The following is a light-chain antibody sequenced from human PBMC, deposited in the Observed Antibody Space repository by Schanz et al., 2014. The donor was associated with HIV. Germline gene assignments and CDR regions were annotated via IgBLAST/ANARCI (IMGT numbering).Light chain of an antibody. J-gene: IGKJ4*01. CDR3: QHRSNWPLT. Sequence: EIVMTQSPGTLSVSPGERATLSCRASQSVSSNLAWYQQKPGQAPRLLIYDASNRATGIPARFSGSGSGTDFTLTISSLEPEDFAVYYCQHRSNWPLTFGGGTKVEIK. CDR2: DAS. V-gene: IGKV3-11*01. CDR1: QSVSSN.